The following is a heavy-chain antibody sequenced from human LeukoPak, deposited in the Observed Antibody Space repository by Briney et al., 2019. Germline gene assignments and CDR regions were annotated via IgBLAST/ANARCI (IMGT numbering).Heavy chain of an antibody. CDR1: DYTFTSYA. V-gene: IGHV1-69*13. D-gene: IGHD1-26*01. CDR3: ARPRRRGSYYAHYYYGMDV. Sequence: GASVRVSCKASDYTFTSYAISWVRQAPGQGLEWMGGIIPIFGTTNYAQKFQGRVTITADESTSTAYMELSSLRSEDTAVYYCARPRRRGSYYAHYYYGMDVWGQGTTVTVSS. J-gene: IGHJ6*02. CDR2: IIPIFGTT.